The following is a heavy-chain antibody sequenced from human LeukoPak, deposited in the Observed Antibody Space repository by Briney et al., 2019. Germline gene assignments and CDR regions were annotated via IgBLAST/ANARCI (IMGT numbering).Heavy chain of an antibody. CDR2: IYYSGST. CDR3: ARGHRSEYYYDSSGYFVWFDP. D-gene: IGHD3-22*01. Sequence: SETLSLTCTVSGGSISSGGYYWSWIRQHPGKGLEWIGYIYYSGSTYYNPSLKSRVTISVDTSKNQFSLKLSSVTAADTAVYYCARGHRSEYYYDSSGYFVWFDPWGQGTLVTVSS. V-gene: IGHV4-31*03. J-gene: IGHJ5*02. CDR1: GGSISSGGYY.